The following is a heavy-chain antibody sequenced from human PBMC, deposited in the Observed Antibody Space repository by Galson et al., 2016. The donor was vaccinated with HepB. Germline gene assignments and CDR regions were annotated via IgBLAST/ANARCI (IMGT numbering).Heavy chain of an antibody. Sequence: SVKVSCKASGYTFTSYYMHWVRQAPGQGLEWMGIINPSGGSTSYAQKFQGRVTMTRDTSTSTVYMELSSLRAEDTAVYYCARDRLPARTFRRVGDFDYCGQGTLVSVSS. J-gene: IGHJ4*02. CDR2: INPSGGST. CDR3: ARDRLPARTFRRVGDFDY. V-gene: IGHV1-46*01. D-gene: IGHD3-10*01. CDR1: GYTFTSYY.